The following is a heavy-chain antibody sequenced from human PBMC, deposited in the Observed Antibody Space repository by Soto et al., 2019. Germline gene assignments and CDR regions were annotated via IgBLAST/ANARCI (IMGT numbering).Heavy chain of an antibody. CDR2: ISAYNGNT. CDR3: ARLEVVPAAPDHYYYMDV. CDR1: GYTFTSYG. V-gene: IGHV1-18*01. D-gene: IGHD2-2*01. Sequence: QVQLVQSGAEVKKPGASVKVSCKASGYTFTSYGVSWVRQAPGQGLAWMGWISAYNGNTNYAQKLQGRVTMTTDTSTSTAYMELRSLRSDDTAVYYCARLEVVPAAPDHYYYMDVWGTGTTVTVSS. J-gene: IGHJ6*03.